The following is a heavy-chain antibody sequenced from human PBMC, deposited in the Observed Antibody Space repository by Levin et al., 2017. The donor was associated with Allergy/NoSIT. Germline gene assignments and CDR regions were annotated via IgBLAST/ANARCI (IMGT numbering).Heavy chain of an antibody. D-gene: IGHD6-19*01. CDR2: TKQDGSEK. J-gene: IGHJ4*02. Sequence: GESLKISCAASGFTVSSYWMSWVRQAPGKGLEWVANTKQDGSEKYYMDSVKGRFTISRDNAKNSLFLQMDSLTAEDTAVYYCARPKSSGWYGGFDYWGQGILVTVSS. V-gene: IGHV3-7*01. CDR3: ARPKSSGWYGGFDY. CDR1: GFTVSSYW.